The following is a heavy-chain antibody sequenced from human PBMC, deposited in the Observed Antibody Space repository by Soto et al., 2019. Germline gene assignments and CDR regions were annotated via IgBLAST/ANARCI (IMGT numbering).Heavy chain of an antibody. D-gene: IGHD6-13*01. J-gene: IGHJ4*02. CDR2: ISYDGSNK. V-gene: IGHV3-30*18. Sequence: GGSLRLSCAASGFTFSSYGMHWVRQAPGKGLEWVAVISYDGSNKYYADSVKGRFTISRDNSKNTLYLQMNSLRAEDTAVYYCAKEGAAAGIPPYYFDYWGQGTLVTVSS. CDR3: AKEGAAAGIPPYYFDY. CDR1: GFTFSSYG.